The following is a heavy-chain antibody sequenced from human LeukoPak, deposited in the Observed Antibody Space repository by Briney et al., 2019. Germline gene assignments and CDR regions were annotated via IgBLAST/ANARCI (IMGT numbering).Heavy chain of an antibody. D-gene: IGHD3-22*01. CDR3: ARGYYDSSGYVYYFDY. CDR1: GGSISSSNW. J-gene: IGHJ4*02. Sequence: SETLSLTFAVSGGSISSSNWWSWVRQPPGKGLEWIGEIYHSGSTNYNPSLKSRVTISVDKSKNQFSLKLSSVTAADTAVYYCARGYYDSSGYVYYFDYWGQGTLVTVSS. V-gene: IGHV4-4*02. CDR2: IYHSGST.